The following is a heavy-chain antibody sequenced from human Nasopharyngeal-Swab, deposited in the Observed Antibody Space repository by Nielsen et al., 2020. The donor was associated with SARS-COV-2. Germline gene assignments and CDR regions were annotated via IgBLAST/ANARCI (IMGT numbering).Heavy chain of an antibody. CDR2: ITSTSSTI. CDR1: GFTFSNYN. Sequence: GGSLRLSCAASGFTFSNYNMNWVRQAPGKGLEWVSYITSTSSTIYYADSVKGRFTISSDNAKNSLSLQINSLRAEDTAMYYCVSSYYGSAYWGQGTLVTVSS. J-gene: IGHJ4*02. CDR3: VSSYYGSAY. V-gene: IGHV3-48*04. D-gene: IGHD3-10*01.